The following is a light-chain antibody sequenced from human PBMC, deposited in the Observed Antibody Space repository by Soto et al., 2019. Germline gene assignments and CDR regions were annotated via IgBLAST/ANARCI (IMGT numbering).Light chain of an antibody. CDR1: QGITNY. J-gene: IGKJ1*01. V-gene: IGKV1-27*01. Sequence: DVQMTQSPSSLSASVGDRVTLTCRASQGITNYLAWYQQKPGKVPKLLIYSASTLQSWVPSRFSGSGSGTDFTLTIDSLQPEDVATYYCQKYNSAPSYSFGQGTKVEIK. CDR2: SAS. CDR3: QKYNSAPSYS.